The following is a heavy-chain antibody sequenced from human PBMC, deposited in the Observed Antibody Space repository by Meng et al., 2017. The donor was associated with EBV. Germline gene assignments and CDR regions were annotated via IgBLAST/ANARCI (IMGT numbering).Heavy chain of an antibody. Sequence: QVQLQQWGEGLLKPSETLSLTCAVYGGSFSGYYWSWIRQPPGKGLEWIGEINHSGSTNYNPSLKSRVTISVDTSKNQFSLKLSSVTAADTAVYYCAGSYGGVLNYWGQGTLVTVSS. J-gene: IGHJ4*02. CDR1: GGSFSGYY. CDR2: INHSGST. V-gene: IGHV4-34*01. D-gene: IGHD4-23*01. CDR3: AGSYGGVLNY.